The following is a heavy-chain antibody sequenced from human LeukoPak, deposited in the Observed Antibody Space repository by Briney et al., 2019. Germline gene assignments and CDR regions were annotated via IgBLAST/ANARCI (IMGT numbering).Heavy chain of an antibody. CDR1: GDSISNTNYY. D-gene: IGHD3-10*01. Sequence: SETLSLTCTVSGDSISNTNYYWGWIRQPPGKGLEWIGTFYYSGNTYYNPSLKSRVTISVDTSKNQFSLILSSVTAADTAVYYCADLYNSGSYFGHWGQGALITVSS. CDR3: ADLYNSGSYFGH. V-gene: IGHV4-39*01. J-gene: IGHJ4*02. CDR2: FYYSGNT.